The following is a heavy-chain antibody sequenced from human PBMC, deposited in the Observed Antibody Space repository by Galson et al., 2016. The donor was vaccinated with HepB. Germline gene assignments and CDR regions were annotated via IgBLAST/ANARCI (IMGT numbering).Heavy chain of an antibody. D-gene: IGHD2-15*01. CDR2: INDGGYDT. Sequence: SLRLSCAASGFNFSNYAMTWVRQAPGKGLEWVSDINDGGYDTNYADSVTGRFTISRDNSKNTLFLQMNSLRAEDTAIYYCAKDFRCSGGACLFDFWGQGTLVTVAS. V-gene: IGHV3-23*01. CDR1: GFNFSNYA. CDR3: AKDFRCSGGACLFDF. J-gene: IGHJ4*02.